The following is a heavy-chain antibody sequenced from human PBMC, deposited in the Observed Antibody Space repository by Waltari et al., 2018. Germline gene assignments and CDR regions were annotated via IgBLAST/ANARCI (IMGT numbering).Heavy chain of an antibody. Sequence: EVQFVESGGDLVPPGGSLRLSCVVSGFTFSRYWMSWVRQAPGKGLECVATINHDGSEKYYVDSVKGRFAISRDNADNSMFLQMSSLRVDDTAVYYCANFEDPASDWGQGTLVTVSS. CDR2: INHDGSEK. V-gene: IGHV3-7*01. CDR3: ANFEDPASD. CDR1: GFTFSRYW. J-gene: IGHJ4*02. D-gene: IGHD3-9*01.